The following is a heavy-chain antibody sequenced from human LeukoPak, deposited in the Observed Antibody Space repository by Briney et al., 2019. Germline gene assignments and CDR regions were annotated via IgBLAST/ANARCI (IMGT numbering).Heavy chain of an antibody. V-gene: IGHV7-4-1*02. CDR1: GYTFTSYA. D-gene: IGHD3-10*01. J-gene: IGHJ4*02. CDR3: ARLWFGELLYQYYFDY. Sequence: ASVKVSCKASGYTFTSYAMNWVRQAPGQGLEWMGWINTNTGNPTYAQGFTGRFVFSLDTSVSTAYLQISSLKAEDTAVYYCARLWFGELLYQYYFDYWGQGTLVTVSS. CDR2: INTNTGNP.